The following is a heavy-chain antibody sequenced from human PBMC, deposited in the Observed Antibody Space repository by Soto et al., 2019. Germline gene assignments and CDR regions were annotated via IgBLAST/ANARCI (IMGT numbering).Heavy chain of an antibody. D-gene: IGHD1-1*01. J-gene: IGHJ3*02. CDR1: GGTFSSYA. Sequence: QVQLVQSGAEVKKPGSSVKVSCKASGGTFSSYAFTWVRQAPGQGLEWMGRIIPVFGTTNYAQKFQGRVTIIADESPSTAYMEMSSLRSEDTAIYYCARSRATTVAFDIWGHGTLVTFAS. CDR3: ARSRATTVAFDI. CDR2: IIPVFGTT. V-gene: IGHV1-69*01.